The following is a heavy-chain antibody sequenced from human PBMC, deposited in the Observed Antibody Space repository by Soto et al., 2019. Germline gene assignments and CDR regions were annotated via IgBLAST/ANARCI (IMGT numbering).Heavy chain of an antibody. CDR1: GFSLSTSGMC. D-gene: IGHD3-9*01. Sequence: SGPTLVNPTQTLTLTCTFSGFSLSTSGMCVSWIRQPPGKALEWLALIDWDDDKYYSTSLKTRLTISKDTSKNQVVLTMTNMDPVDTATYYCARTAYDILTGYTFDYWGQGTLVTVSS. CDR3: ARTAYDILTGYTFDY. V-gene: IGHV2-70*01. CDR2: IDWDDDK. J-gene: IGHJ4*02.